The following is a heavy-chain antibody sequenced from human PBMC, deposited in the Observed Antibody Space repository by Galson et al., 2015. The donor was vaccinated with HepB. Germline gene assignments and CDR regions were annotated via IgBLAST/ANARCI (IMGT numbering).Heavy chain of an antibody. D-gene: IGHD3-3*01. V-gene: IGHV3-48*03. CDR2: ISSSGSTR. Sequence: SLRLSCAASGFTFSIYEMNWVRQAPGKGLEWVSYISSSGSTRHYADSVKGRFTISSDYAKNSLYLQMNSLRAEDTAVYYCARGIRDFGGVVIIRQFDYWGQGTLVTVSS. J-gene: IGHJ4*02. CDR3: ARGIRDFGGVVIIRQFDY. CDR1: GFTFSIYE.